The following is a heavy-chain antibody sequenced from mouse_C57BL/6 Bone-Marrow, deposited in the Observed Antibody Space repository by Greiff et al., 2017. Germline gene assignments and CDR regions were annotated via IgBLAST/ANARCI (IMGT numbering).Heavy chain of an antibody. Sequence: VQLQQFGAELVKPGASVKLSCKASGYTFTSYWMHWVKQRPGQGLEWIGMIHPNSGSTNYNEKFKSKATLTVDKSSSTAYMQLSSLTSEDSAVYYCARTGSNYVNWYFDVWGTGTTVTVSS. J-gene: IGHJ1*03. CDR2: IHPNSGST. CDR1: GYTFTSYW. V-gene: IGHV1-64*01. D-gene: IGHD2-5*01. CDR3: ARTGSNYVNWYFDV.